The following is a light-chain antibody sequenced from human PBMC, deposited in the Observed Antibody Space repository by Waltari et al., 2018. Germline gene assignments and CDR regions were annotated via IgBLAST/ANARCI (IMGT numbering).Light chain of an antibody. CDR3: ASYASYNTLV. J-gene: IGLJ2*01. CDR1: SNDIGGYFY. Sequence: SVTISCTGTSNDIGGYFYVSWYQQHPGKAPKLMLYEVTNRPSGVPDRFSGSKSGNTASLTVSGLQAEDEAEYYCASYASYNTLVFGGVTKLTVL. V-gene: IGLV2-8*01. CDR2: EVT.